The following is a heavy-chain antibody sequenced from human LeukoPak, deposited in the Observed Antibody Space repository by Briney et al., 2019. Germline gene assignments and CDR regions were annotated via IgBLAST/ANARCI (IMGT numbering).Heavy chain of an antibody. J-gene: IGHJ4*02. CDR2: ISAYNGNT. CDR3: ARPGDYGDYKD. V-gene: IGHV1-18*01. D-gene: IGHD4-17*01. CDR1: GYTFTSYG. Sequence: GASVKVSCKASGYTFTSYGISWVRQAPGQGVEWMGWISAYNGNTNYAQKLQCRVTMTTDTSTSTAYMKLRSLRSDATAVYSCARPGDYGDYKDWGQGTLVTVSS.